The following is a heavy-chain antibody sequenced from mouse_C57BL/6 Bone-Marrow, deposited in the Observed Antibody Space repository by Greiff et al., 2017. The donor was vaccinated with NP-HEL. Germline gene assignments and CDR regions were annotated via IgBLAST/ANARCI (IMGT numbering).Heavy chain of an antibody. V-gene: IGHV5-4*03. D-gene: IGHD2-3*01. CDR1: GFTFSSYA. CDR2: ISDGGSYT. Sequence: EVKLVESGGGLVKPGGSLKLSCAASGFTFSSYAMSWVRQTPEKRLEWVATISDGGSYTYYPDNVKGRFTISRDNAKNNLYLQMSHLKSEDTAMYYCARWLPWYFDVWGTGTTVTVSS. CDR3: ARWLPWYFDV. J-gene: IGHJ1*03.